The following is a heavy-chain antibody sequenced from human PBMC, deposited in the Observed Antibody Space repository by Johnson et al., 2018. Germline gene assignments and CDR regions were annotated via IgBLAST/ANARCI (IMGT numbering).Heavy chain of an antibody. D-gene: IGHD1-26*01. Sequence: VQLQESGGGLVQPGGSLRLSCAASGFTFTDYWMHWVRQAPGKGLVWVSRINSDGGGTIYADSVKGRVTMSRDNAKNTLYLQMNSLRAEDTAVYYCARGGWDHAFDILGQGTMVTVSS. CDR1: GFTFTDYW. V-gene: IGHV3-74*01. J-gene: IGHJ3*02. CDR2: INSDGGGT. CDR3: ARGGWDHAFDI.